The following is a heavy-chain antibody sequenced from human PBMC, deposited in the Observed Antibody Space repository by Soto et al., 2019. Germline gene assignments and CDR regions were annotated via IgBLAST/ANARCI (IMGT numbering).Heavy chain of an antibody. CDR2: ISSSSSTI. CDR1: GFTFSSYS. D-gene: IGHD5-18*01. V-gene: IGHV3-48*01. J-gene: IGHJ4*02. CDR3: ARDQGYSYGPFDY. Sequence: PGGSLRLSCAASGFTFSSYSMNWVRQAPGKGLEWVSSISSSSSTIYYADSVKGRFTISTDNAKNSLYLQMNSLRAEDTAVYYCARDQGYSYGPFDYWGQGTLVTAPQ.